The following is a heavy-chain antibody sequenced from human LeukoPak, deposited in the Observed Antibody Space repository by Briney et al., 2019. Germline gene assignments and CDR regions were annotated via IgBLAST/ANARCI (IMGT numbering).Heavy chain of an antibody. CDR3: ARDSFRYGMDV. CDR1: GFTFSSSA. V-gene: IGHV3-30*03. Sequence: PGGSLRLSCAASGFTFSSSAMHWVRQAPGKGLEWVAVISYDESNKYYADSVKGRFTISRDNSKNTLYLQMNSLRAEDTAVYYCARDSFRYGMDVWGQGTTVTVSS. J-gene: IGHJ6*02. CDR2: ISYDESNK. D-gene: IGHD2-21*01.